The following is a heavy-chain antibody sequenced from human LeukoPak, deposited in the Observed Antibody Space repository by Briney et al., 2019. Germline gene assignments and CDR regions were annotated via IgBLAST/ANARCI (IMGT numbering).Heavy chain of an antibody. J-gene: IGHJ5*02. CDR1: GYAFTDYY. V-gene: IGHV1-2*02. CDR2: FNPDNGGT. Sequence: ASVKVSCKASGYAFTDYYVHWVRQAPGQGLAWMGWFNPDNGGTNSVQKFQGRVTMTGDTSMRTVYMELTRLRSDDTAVYYCARNHVAIQWFGEGGFDPWGQGTLVTVSS. D-gene: IGHD3-10*01. CDR3: ARNHVAIQWFGEGGFDP.